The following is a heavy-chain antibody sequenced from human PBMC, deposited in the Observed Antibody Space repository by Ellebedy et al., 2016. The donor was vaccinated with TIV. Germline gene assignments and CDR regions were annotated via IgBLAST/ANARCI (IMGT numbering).Heavy chain of an antibody. D-gene: IGHD5-24*01. V-gene: IGHV1-69*13. CDR2: IIPMFGTT. Sequence: SVKVSCKASEGSFTNYVITWVRQAPGQGLEWMGGIIPMFGTTNYAQKIQGRVTITADESTGTSNMVLTSLRSEDTAMYYCARLDAITDSVSWGHGTLVTVSS. CDR1: EGSFTNYV. J-gene: IGHJ5*01. CDR3: ARLDAITDSVS.